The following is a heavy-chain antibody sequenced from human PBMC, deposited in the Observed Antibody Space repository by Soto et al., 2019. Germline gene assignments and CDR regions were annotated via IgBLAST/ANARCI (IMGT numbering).Heavy chain of an antibody. CDR3: AKGAGYNYNYPSNY. Sequence: EVQLLESGGGLVQPGGSLRLSCAASGFTFNDYAMTWVRQAPGKGLEWVSTVSGFGGSTYYADSVKGRFTIYRDNSKNTLNLQMNSLRAEDTALYYCAKGAGYNYNYPSNYWGQGTLVTVSS. D-gene: IGHD5-18*01. V-gene: IGHV3-23*01. CDR1: GFTFNDYA. J-gene: IGHJ4*02. CDR2: VSGFGGST.